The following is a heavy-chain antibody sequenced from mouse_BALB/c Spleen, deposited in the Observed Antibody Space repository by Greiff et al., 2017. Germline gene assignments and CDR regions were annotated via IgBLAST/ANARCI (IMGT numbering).Heavy chain of an antibody. V-gene: IGHV5-17*02. Sequence: EVMLVESGGGLVQPGGSRKLSCAASGFTFSSFGMHWVRQAPEKGLEWVAYISSGSSTIYYADTVKGRFTISRDNPKNTLFLQMTSLRSEDTAMYYCARPTMITTNAMDYWGQGTSVTVSS. CDR1: GFTFSSFG. CDR3: ARPTMITTNAMDY. D-gene: IGHD2-4*01. CDR2: ISSGSSTI. J-gene: IGHJ4*01.